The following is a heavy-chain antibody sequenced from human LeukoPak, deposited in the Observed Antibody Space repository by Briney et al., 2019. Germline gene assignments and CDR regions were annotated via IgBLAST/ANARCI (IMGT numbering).Heavy chain of an antibody. Sequence: PSETLSLTCTVSGGSISSSSHYWGWIRQPPGKGLEWIGSIYYSGGTYYNPSLKSRVTISVDTSKNQFSLKLNSVTAADTAVYYCAREAKYYGSGSANNYYAMDVWGQGTTVTVSS. J-gene: IGHJ6*02. CDR1: GGSISSSSHY. CDR2: IYYSGGT. D-gene: IGHD3-10*01. V-gene: IGHV4-39*07. CDR3: AREAKYYGSGSANNYYAMDV.